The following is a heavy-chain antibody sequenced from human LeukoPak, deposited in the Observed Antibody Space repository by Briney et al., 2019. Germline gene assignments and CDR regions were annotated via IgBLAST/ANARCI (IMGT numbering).Heavy chain of an antibody. CDR3: ARIRDGYNDAYDI. J-gene: IGHJ3*02. D-gene: IGHD5-24*01. Sequence: ASVKVSCKASGYTFTNSYIHWVRQAPGQVLEWMGLINPDGGNTNYAQNFQGRLTLTGDTSTSTVYMGLSSLRSEDTAIYYCARIRDGYNDAYDIWGQGTVVTVPS. V-gene: IGHV1-46*01. CDR1: GYTFTNSY. CDR2: INPDGGNT.